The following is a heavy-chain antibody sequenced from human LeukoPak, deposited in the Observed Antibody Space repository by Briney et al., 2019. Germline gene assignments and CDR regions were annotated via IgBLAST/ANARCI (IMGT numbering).Heavy chain of an antibody. D-gene: IGHD3-22*01. CDR1: GDSISGFY. V-gene: IGHV4-59*12. CDR3: ARVSGYYYYHNWFDP. Sequence: PSETLSLTCTVSGDSISGFYWSWIRQLPGGGLEWVAYIYYTGIPGYNPSLRSRITISLDTSKTQFSLRLSSVTAADTAVYYCARVSGYYYYHNWFDPWGQGTLVTVSS. J-gene: IGHJ5*02. CDR2: IYYTGIP.